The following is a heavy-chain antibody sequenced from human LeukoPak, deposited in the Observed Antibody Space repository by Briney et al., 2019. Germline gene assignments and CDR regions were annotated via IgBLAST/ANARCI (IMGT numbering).Heavy chain of an antibody. Sequence: PGGPLRLSCAASGFTFSSYSMNWVRQAPGKGLEWVSSISSSSSYIYYADSVKGRFTISRDNAKNSLYLQMNSLRAEDTAVYYCATDSSSWYLEAYWGQGTLVTVSS. J-gene: IGHJ4*02. CDR3: ATDSSSWYLEAY. CDR1: GFTFSSYS. D-gene: IGHD6-13*01. CDR2: ISSSSSYI. V-gene: IGHV3-21*01.